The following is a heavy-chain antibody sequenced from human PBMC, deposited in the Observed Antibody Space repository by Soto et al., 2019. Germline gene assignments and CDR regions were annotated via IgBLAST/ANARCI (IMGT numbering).Heavy chain of an antibody. CDR2: IYYSGST. V-gene: IGHV4-59*01. CDR1: GGSISSYY. D-gene: IGHD3-9*01. J-gene: IGHJ3*02. CDR3: AREVPYYDILTGYRAGDAFDI. Sequence: SETLSLTCTVSGGSISSYYWSWIRQPPGKGLEWIGYIYYSGSTNYNPSLKSRVTISVDTSKNQFSLKLSSVTAADTAVYYCAREVPYYDILTGYRAGDAFDIWGQGTMVTVSS.